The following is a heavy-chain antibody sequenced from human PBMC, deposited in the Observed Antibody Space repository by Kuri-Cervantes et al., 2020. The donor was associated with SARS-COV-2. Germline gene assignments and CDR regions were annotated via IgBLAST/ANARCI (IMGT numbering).Heavy chain of an antibody. J-gene: IGHJ4*02. D-gene: IGHD3-10*01. CDR3: AKDGGVGEAKEDY. CDR2: IYHSGST. Sequence: SCTVSGGSISSGGYYWSWIRQPPGKGLEWIGYIYHSGSTYYNPPLKSRVTIPVDRSKNQFSLKLSSVTAADTAVYYCAKDGGVGEAKEDYWGQGTLVTVSS. V-gene: IGHV4-30-2*01. CDR1: GGSISSGGYY.